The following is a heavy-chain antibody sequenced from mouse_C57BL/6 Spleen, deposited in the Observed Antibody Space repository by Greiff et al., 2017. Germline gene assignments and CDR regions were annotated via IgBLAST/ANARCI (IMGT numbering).Heavy chain of an antibody. Sequence: EVQLQQSVAELVRPGASVKLSCTASGFNFKNTYMHWVKQRPEQGLEWIGRIDPANGNTKYAPKFQGKATITADTSSNTAYLQLSSLTSEDTAIYYSAKGYYFGYWGQGTTLTVSS. CDR1: GFNFKNTY. CDR2: IDPANGNT. V-gene: IGHV14-3*01. CDR3: AKGYYFGY. J-gene: IGHJ2*01.